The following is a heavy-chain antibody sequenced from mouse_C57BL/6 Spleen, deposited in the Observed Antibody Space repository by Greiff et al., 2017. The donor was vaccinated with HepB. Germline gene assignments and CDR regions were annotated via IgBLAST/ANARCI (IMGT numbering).Heavy chain of an antibody. J-gene: IGHJ2*01. Sequence: VQLQQSGAELVRPGASVKLSCTASGFNIKDDYMHWVKQRPEQGLEWIGWIDTENGDTEYASKFQGKATITADTSSTTAYLQLSSLTSEDTAVYYGTADYYGFDDWGQGTTVTVSS. CDR1: GFNIKDDY. CDR2: IDTENGDT. D-gene: IGHD1-1*01. CDR3: TADYYGFDD. V-gene: IGHV14-4*01.